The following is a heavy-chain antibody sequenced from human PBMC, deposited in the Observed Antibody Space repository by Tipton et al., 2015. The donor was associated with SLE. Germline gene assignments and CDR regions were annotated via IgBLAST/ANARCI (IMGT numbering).Heavy chain of an antibody. J-gene: IGHJ3*02. CDR1: GGSISSSTYY. V-gene: IGHV4-39*07. CDR2: IYYSGST. Sequence: TLSLTCTVSGGSISSSTYYWGWIRQPPGKGLEWIGSIYYSGSTYYNPSLKSRVTISVDTSKNQFSLKLSSVTAADTAVYYCARRSGSYTLGHAFDMWGQGTMVTVSS. D-gene: IGHD1-26*01. CDR3: ARRSGSYTLGHAFDM.